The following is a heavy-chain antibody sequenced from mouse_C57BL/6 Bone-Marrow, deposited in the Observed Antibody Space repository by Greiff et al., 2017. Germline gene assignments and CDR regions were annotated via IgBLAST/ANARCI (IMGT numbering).Heavy chain of an antibody. J-gene: IGHJ2*01. V-gene: IGHV6-3*01. Sequence: DVKLQESGGGLVQPGGSMKLSCVASGFTFSNYWMNWVRQSPEKGLEWVAQIRLKSDNYATHYAESVKGRFTISRDDSKSSVYLQMNNLRAEDTGIYYCTATTVVAPDYWGQGTTLTVSS. CDR1: GFTFSNYW. D-gene: IGHD1-1*01. CDR2: IRLKSDNYAT. CDR3: TATTVVAPDY.